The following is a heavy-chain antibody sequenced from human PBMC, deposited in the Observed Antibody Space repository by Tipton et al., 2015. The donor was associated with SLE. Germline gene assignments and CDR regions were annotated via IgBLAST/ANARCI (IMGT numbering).Heavy chain of an antibody. CDR2: INDAEGT. CDR1: GFTFSSYA. CDR3: ARGFRPYYFDP. Sequence: LRLSCAASGFTFSSYAMSWVRQSPGKGLEWIGEINDAEGTKYNPSLESRVTMSIDTSKNRFSLNMNSVTAADTAVYYCARGFRPYYFDPWGQGTLVTVSS. V-gene: IGHV4-34*01. D-gene: IGHD2-21*01. J-gene: IGHJ4*02.